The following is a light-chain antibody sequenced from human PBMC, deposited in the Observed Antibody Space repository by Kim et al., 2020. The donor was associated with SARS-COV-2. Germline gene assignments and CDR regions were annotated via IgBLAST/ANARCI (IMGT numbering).Light chain of an antibody. CDR1: SSDVGSYNL. CDR2: EVS. Sequence: QSALTQPDSVSGSPGQSITISCTGTSSDVGSYNLVSWYQQHPGKAPKLMIYEVSKRPSGVSNRFSGSKSGNTASLTISGLQAEDEADYYCCSYAGSRVFGGGTQLTVL. J-gene: IGLJ2*01. CDR3: CSYAGSRV. V-gene: IGLV2-23*02.